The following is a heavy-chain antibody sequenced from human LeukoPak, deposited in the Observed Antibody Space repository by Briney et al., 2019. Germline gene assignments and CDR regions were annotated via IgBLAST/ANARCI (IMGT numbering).Heavy chain of an antibody. J-gene: IGHJ3*02. CDR1: GYTFTGYY. CDR3: ARGIVEMATIDAFDI. CDR2: INPNSGGT. V-gene: IGHV1-2*02. D-gene: IGHD5-24*01. Sequence: ASVKVSCKASGYTFTGYYMHWVRQAPGQGLEWMGWINPNSGGTNYAQKFQGRVTMTRDTSISTAYVELSRLRSDDTAVYYCARGIVEMATIDAFDIWGQGTMVTVSS.